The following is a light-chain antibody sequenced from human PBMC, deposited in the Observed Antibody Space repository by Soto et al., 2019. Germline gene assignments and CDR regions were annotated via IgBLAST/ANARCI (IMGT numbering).Light chain of an antibody. V-gene: IGLV2-14*01. CDR2: EVS. Sequence: QSALTQPASVSGSPGQSITISCTGTSSDVGGYNSVSWFQQHPSKAPKLIIYEVSHRPSGVSIRFSGSKSGNTASLTISRLQAEDEADYYCNSYRHSTTLVFGTGTKLTVL. CDR1: SSDVGGYNS. J-gene: IGLJ1*01. CDR3: NSYRHSTTLV.